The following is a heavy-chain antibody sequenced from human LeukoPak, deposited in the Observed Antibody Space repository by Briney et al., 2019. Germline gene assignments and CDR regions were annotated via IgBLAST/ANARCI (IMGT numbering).Heavy chain of an antibody. CDR1: GFTFSSYG. D-gene: IGHD5-18*01. CDR3: AKDIGVQLWVFDY. V-gene: IGHV3-30*18. Sequence: GRSLRLPCAASGFTFSSYGMHWVRQAPGKGLEWVAVISYDGSNKYYADSVKGRFTISRDNSKNTLYLQMNSLRAEDTAVYYCAKDIGVQLWVFDYWGQGTLVTVSS. CDR2: ISYDGSNK. J-gene: IGHJ4*02.